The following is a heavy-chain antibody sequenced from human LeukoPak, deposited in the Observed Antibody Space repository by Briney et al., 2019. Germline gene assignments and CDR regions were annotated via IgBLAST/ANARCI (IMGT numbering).Heavy chain of an antibody. J-gene: IGHJ4*02. D-gene: IGHD2-15*01. CDR3: AKDLRNSRFLPRRYCSGGSCYQGIDY. Sequence: PGGSLRLSCAASGFTFSSYGIHRVRQAPGTGLEWVAVIYHDGSDKYYVDSVKGRFTISRDNAKNTLYLRMNSLRAEDTTVYYCAKDLRNSRFLPRRYCSGGSCYQGIDYWGQGILVT. CDR2: IYHDGSDK. CDR1: GFTFSSYG. V-gene: IGHV3-30*18.